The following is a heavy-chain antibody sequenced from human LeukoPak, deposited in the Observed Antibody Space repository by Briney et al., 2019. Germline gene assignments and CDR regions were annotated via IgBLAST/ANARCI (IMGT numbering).Heavy chain of an antibody. CDR3: ARGVYYDSSGAFDV. CDR2: IYSGGRS. CDR1: GFTVSRNY. V-gene: IGHV3-53*01. Sequence: GGSLRLSCAASGFTVSRNYMTWVRQVPGKGREWGSVIYSGGRSYYADSVKGRFSISRDNSKNTLYLQMNSLRAEDTAVYYCARGVYYDSSGAFDVWGQGTMVIVSS. J-gene: IGHJ3*01. D-gene: IGHD3-22*01.